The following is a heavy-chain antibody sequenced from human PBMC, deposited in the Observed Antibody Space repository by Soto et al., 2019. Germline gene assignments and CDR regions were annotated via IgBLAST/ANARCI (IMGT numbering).Heavy chain of an antibody. J-gene: IGHJ6*02. D-gene: IGHD4-17*01. CDR2: INSDWSST. Sequence: GSLRLSCAASGFTFSSYWMHWVRQAPGKGLVWVSRINSDWSSTSYADSVKGRFTISRDNAKNTPYLQMSSLRAEDTAVYYCARGIRNYYGVDGWGQGTTVTVSS. CDR3: ARGIRNYYGVDG. CDR1: GFTFSSYW. V-gene: IGHV3-74*01.